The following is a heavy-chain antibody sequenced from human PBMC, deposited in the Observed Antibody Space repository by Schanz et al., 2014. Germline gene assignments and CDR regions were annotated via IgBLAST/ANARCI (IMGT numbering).Heavy chain of an antibody. V-gene: IGHV3-23*04. D-gene: IGHD3-10*01. CDR2: ISGSGAST. CDR1: GFTFSGFW. J-gene: IGHJ4*02. Sequence: VQLVESGGGVVQPGRSLRLSCAASGFTFSGFWMTWVRQAPEKGLEWVSGISGSGASTYYADSVKGRFTISRDNSNKTVDLQMNSLRAEDTALYYCVRDELLWFGEVLSLDYWGQGALVTVSS. CDR3: VRDELLWFGEVLSLDY.